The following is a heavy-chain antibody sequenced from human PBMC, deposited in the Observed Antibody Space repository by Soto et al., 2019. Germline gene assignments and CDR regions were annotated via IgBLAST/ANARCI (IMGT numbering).Heavy chain of an antibody. CDR3: ERGSNWNSNCFDT. CDR2: INPDSGGT. V-gene: IGHV1-2*02. D-gene: IGHD1-1*01. CDR1: GYSFTNYF. Sequence: XSVKVSYKPAGYSFTNYFMHWVRQAPGQGLESMGWINPDSGGTMFAQKFQGRVTMTRDTSISTVYMELTSLSSDDTAVYYCERGSNWNSNCFDTWGQGTLVTVS. J-gene: IGHJ5*02.